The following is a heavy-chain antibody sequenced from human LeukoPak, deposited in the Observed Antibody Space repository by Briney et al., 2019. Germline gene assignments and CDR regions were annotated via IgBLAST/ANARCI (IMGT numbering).Heavy chain of an antibody. CDR2: IRSKAYGGTS. CDR1: GFIFKSYW. J-gene: IGHJ6*03. D-gene: IGHD2-15*01. CDR3: AREKAALAAGYMGV. Sequence: GGSLRLSCAASGFIFKSYWMSWVRQAPGKGLEWVGFIRSKAYGGTSEYAASVKGRFTISRDNAKNSLYLQMNSLTAEDTAVYYCAREKAALAAGYMGVWGKGTTVTISS. V-gene: IGHV3-71*01.